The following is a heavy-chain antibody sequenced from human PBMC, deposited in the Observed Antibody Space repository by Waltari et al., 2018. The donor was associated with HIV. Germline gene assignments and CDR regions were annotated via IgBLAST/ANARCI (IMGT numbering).Heavy chain of an antibody. CDR1: GYSISSGYY. CDR2: IYHSGST. V-gene: IGHV4-38-2*01. CDR3: ARVYGYSGSYPGAPDDY. J-gene: IGHJ4*02. D-gene: IGHD1-26*01. Sequence: QVQLQESGPGLVKPSETLSLTCAVSGYSISSGYYWGWIRQPPGKGLEWIGSIYHSGSTYYNPAPQSRVTISVDTSKNQFSLKLSSVTAADTAVYYCARVYGYSGSYPGAPDDYWGQGTLVTVSS.